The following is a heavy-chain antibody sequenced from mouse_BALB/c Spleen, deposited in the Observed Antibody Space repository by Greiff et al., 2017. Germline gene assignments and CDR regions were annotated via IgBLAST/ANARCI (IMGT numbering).Heavy chain of an antibody. V-gene: IGHV1-87*01. D-gene: IGHD2-4*01. CDR2: IYPGDGDT. CDR3: AREGGLITSFAY. Sequence: QVQLQQSGAELARPGASVKLSCKASGYTFTSYWMQWVKQRPGQGLEWIGAIYPGDGDTRYTQKFKGKATLTADKSSSTAYMQLSSLASEDSAVYYCAREGGLITSFAYWGQGTLVTVSA. CDR1: GYTFTSYW. J-gene: IGHJ3*01.